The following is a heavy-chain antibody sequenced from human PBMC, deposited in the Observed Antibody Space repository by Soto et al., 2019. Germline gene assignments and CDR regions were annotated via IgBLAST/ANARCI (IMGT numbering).Heavy chain of an antibody. D-gene: IGHD6-13*01. J-gene: IGHJ4*02. CDR3: ASIAAAGPLTPFNFDY. Sequence: SETLSLTCTVSSGSISSSSYYWGWIRQPPGKGLEWIGSIYYSGSTYYNPSLKSRVTISVDTSKNQFSLKLSSVTAADTAVYYCASIAAAGPLTPFNFDYWGQGTLVTVSS. CDR1: SGSISSSSYY. V-gene: IGHV4-39*01. CDR2: IYYSGST.